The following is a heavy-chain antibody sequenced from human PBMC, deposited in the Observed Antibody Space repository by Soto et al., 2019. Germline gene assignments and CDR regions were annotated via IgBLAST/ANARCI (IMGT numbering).Heavy chain of an antibody. J-gene: IGHJ6*02. CDR3: ARGPQDSYGMEV. Sequence: QVQLVQSGAEVKKPGASVKVSCKASGYSFSDYTMHWVRRAPGQPPEWMARINTGTASTEYSQKFQGRVTITRDTSATTAYMDLSSFRSEDTAVYYCARGPQDSYGMEVWGQGTTVTVS. CDR1: GYSFSDYT. CDR2: INTGTAST. V-gene: IGHV1-3*04.